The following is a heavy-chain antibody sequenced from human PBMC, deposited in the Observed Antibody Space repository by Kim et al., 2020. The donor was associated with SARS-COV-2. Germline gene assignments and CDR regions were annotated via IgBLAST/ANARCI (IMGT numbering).Heavy chain of an antibody. V-gene: IGHV3-30*04. D-gene: IGHD6-19*01. CDR2: ISYEGSNK. CDR1: GFTFRNYA. CDR3: SCNLAQWMAFPSFYGLDV. J-gene: IGHJ6*01. Sequence: GGSLRLSCAASGFTFRNYALHWVRQAPGKGLEWVAVISYEGSNKYSADSVTGRFTISRDNSKDKHSLYMKRNRIENTDLSFYSCNLAQWMAFPSFYGLDV.